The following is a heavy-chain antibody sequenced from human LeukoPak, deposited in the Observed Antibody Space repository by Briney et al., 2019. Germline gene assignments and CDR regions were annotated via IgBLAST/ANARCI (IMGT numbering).Heavy chain of an antibody. CDR1: GFTFSSYA. CDR2: ISYDGSNK. J-gene: IGHJ3*02. CDR3: ARRYYYDSSGYYRGSDAFDI. Sequence: GRSLRLSCAASGFTFSSYAMHWVRQAPGKGLEWVAVISYDGSNKYYADSVKGRFTISRDNSKNTLYLQMNSLRAEDTAVYYCARRYYYDSSGYYRGSDAFDIWGQGTMVTVSS. V-gene: IGHV3-30-3*01. D-gene: IGHD3-22*01.